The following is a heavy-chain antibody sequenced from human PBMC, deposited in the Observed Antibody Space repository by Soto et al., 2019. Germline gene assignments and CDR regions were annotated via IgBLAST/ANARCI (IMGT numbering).Heavy chain of an antibody. CDR3: AKVGGLLASRSFRKHPIDY. J-gene: IGHJ4*02. CDR2: ISNDGNFE. CDR1: GFSFISYS. Sequence: QVQLVESGGGVVQPGRSLRLSCVASGFSFISYSMHWFRQAPGKGLEWVAVISNDGNFEYYAYSVKGRFTISRDNSKNTLFLQLNSLSAEDTAIYYCAKVGGLLASRSFRKHPIDYWGQGTLVTVSS. V-gene: IGHV3-30*18. D-gene: IGHD3-10*01.